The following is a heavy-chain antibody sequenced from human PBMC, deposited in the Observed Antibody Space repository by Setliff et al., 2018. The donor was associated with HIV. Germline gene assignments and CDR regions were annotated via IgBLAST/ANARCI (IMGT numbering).Heavy chain of an antibody. V-gene: IGHV4-59*01. CDR1: GGSISRNC. CDR2: IYYRGST. D-gene: IGHD3-16*01. CDR3: ARADLGPRYMDV. Sequence: PSETLSLTCSVSGGSISRNCWSWIRLPPGKGQEWIGNIYYRGSTNYNPSLKSRVTISVDMSKTQFSLKLSSVTAADTAVYYCARADLGPRYMDVWGKGTTVTVSS. J-gene: IGHJ6*03.